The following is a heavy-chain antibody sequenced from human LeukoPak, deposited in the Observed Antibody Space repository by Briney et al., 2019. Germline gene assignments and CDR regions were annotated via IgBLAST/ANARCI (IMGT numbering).Heavy chain of an antibody. Sequence: SETLSLTCTVSGGSISSSSYYWGWIRQPPGTGLEWIGSIYYSGSTYYNPSLKSRVTISVDTSKNQFSLKLSSVTAADTAVYYCARARQIAAAGTPYNWFDPWGQGTLVTVSS. V-gene: IGHV4-39*07. CDR2: IYYSGST. D-gene: IGHD6-13*01. CDR1: GGSISSSSYY. J-gene: IGHJ5*02. CDR3: ARARQIAAAGTPYNWFDP.